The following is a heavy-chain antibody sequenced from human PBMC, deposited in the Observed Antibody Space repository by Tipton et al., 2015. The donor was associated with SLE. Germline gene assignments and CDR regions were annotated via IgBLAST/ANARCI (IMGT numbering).Heavy chain of an antibody. Sequence: TLSLTCTVSGGSISSSNWWSWVRQPAGKGLEWIGYIYTSGSTNYNPSLKSRVTISVDTSKNQFSLKLSSVTAADTAVYYCARDLGQLADYYYYGMDVWGQGTTVTVSS. D-gene: IGHD6-6*01. CDR2: IYTSGST. V-gene: IGHV4-61*09. CDR3: ARDLGQLADYYYYGMDV. J-gene: IGHJ6*02. CDR1: GGSISSSNW.